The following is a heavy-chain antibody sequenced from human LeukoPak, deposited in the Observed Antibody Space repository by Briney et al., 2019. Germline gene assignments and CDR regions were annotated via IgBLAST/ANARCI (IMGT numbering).Heavy chain of an antibody. D-gene: IGHD5-18*01. J-gene: IGHJ4*02. V-gene: IGHV1-69*05. CDR3: AKDLLRSWNTAMASPRGPGGIFDY. CDR1: GGTFSSYA. CDR2: IIPIFGTA. Sequence: SVKVSCKASGGTFSSYAISWVRQAPGQGLEWMGGIIPIFGTANYAQKFQGRVTITTDESTSTAYMELSSLRSEDTAVYYCAKDLLRSWNTAMASPRGPGGIFDYWGQGTLVTVSS.